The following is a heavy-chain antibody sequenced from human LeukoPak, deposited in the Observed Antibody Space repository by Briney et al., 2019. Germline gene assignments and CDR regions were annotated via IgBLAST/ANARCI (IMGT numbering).Heavy chain of an antibody. D-gene: IGHD1-7*01. CDR2: TKPDGSEK. J-gene: IGHJ4*02. Sequence: GGSLRLSCASSGFNFNKCWMNWIRQAPGKGLEWVANTKPDGSEKYYVDSVKGRFTISRDNAENSLYLQMNSLRAEDTAVYYCASENFVNWGQGTLVTVSS. V-gene: IGHV3-7*05. CDR1: GFNFNKCW. CDR3: ASENFVN.